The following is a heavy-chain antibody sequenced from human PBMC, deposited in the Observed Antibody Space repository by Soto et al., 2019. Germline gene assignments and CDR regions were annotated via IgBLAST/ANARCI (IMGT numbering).Heavy chain of an antibody. J-gene: IGHJ4*02. V-gene: IGHV4-31*03. CDR2: IYYSGST. CDR3: GRGAHYFGSGTHFAY. CDR1: GGSISSGGYY. D-gene: IGHD3-10*01. Sequence: SEILSLTCTVSGGSISSGGYYWSWIRQHPGKGLEWIGYIYYSGSTYYNPSLKSRVTISVDTSKNQFSLKLSSVTAADTAVYYCGRGAHYFGSGTHFAYGGQGTLVRSPQ.